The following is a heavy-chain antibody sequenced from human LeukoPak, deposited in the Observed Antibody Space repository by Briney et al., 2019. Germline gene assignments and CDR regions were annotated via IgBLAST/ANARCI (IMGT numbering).Heavy chain of an antibody. J-gene: IGHJ4*02. CDR3: ARDDVAILGRDY. CDR1: GFTFSSYA. CDR2: VSYDGSNK. Sequence: GRSLRLSCAASGFTFSSYAMHWVRQAPGKGLEWVAVVSYDGSNKYYADSVKGRFTISRDNSKNTLYLQMNSLRAEDTAVYYCARDDVAILGRDYWGQGTLVTVSS. V-gene: IGHV3-30-3*01. D-gene: IGHD3/OR15-3a*01.